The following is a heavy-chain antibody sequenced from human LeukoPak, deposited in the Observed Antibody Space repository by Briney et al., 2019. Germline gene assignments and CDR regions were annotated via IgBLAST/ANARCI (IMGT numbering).Heavy chain of an antibody. CDR2: IKQDGSEK. CDR3: ARDDFWSGYSPIYYFDY. V-gene: IGHV3-7*01. Sequence: GGSLRLSCAASGFTFSIYWMSWVRQAPGKGLEWVANIKQDGSEKYYVDSVSGRFTISRDNAKNSLYLQMNSLRAEDTAVYYCARDDFWSGYSPIYYFDYWGQGTLVTVSS. D-gene: IGHD3-3*01. CDR1: GFTFSIYW. J-gene: IGHJ4*02.